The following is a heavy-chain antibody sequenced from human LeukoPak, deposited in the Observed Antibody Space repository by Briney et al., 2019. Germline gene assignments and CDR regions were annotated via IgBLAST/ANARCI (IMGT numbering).Heavy chain of an antibody. V-gene: IGHV4-59*12. J-gene: IGHJ6*03. CDR2: IYDSGSA. D-gene: IGHD5-24*01. CDR1: GGSISSYY. Sequence: SSETLSLTCTVSGGSISSYYWSWIRQPPGKGLEWIGYIYDSGSANYNPSLKSRVTISVDTSKNQFSLKLSSVTAADTAVYYCAKPPINAYFYYYMDAWGKGTTVTVSS. CDR3: AKPPINAYFYYYMDA.